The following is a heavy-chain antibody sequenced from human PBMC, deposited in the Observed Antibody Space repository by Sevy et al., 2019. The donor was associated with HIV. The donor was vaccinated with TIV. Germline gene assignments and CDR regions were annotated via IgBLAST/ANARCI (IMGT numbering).Heavy chain of an antibody. D-gene: IGHD6-13*01. CDR3: ARDWPGIAAPGQDI. J-gene: IGHJ3*02. V-gene: IGHV3-7*01. CDR2: IKQDGSEK. Sequence: GGSLRLSCAASGFTFSSYWMSWVRQAPGKGLEWVANIKQDGSEKYYVDSVKGRFTISRDNAKNSLYLQMNSLRAEDTAVYYCARDWPGIAAPGQDIWGQGTMVTVSS. CDR1: GFTFSSYW.